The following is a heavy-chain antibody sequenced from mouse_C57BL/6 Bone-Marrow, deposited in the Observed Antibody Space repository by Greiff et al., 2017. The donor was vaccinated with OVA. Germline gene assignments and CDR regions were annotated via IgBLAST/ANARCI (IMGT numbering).Heavy chain of an antibody. D-gene: IGHD1-1*01. CDR1: GFSFTSYG. V-gene: IGHV2-5*01. CDR3: AKADYYD. Sequence: VKLMESGPGLVQPSQCLSLSCTVSGFSFTSYGVHWVRQSPGKGLEWLGVICSGGSTDYNPAFMSRLSTTTDNTKSQVFFKMNSLQADDTAIYYCAKADYYDWGQGTLVTVSA. J-gene: IGHJ3*01. CDR2: ICSGGST.